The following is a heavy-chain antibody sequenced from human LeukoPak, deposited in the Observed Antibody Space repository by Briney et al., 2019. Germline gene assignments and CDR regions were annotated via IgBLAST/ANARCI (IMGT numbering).Heavy chain of an antibody. Sequence: ASVKVSCKASGYTFTGYYMHWGRQAPGQGLEWMGRINPNSGGTNYGQKFQGRVTMTRDTSISTAYMELSRLRSDDTAAYYCARARVAVAGTLIGYWGQGTLVTVSS. V-gene: IGHV1-2*06. J-gene: IGHJ4*02. D-gene: IGHD6-19*01. CDR1: GYTFTGYY. CDR3: ARARVAVAGTLIGY. CDR2: INPNSGGT.